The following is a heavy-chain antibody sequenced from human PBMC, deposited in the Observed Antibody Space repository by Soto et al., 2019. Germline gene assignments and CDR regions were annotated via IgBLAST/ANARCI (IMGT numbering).Heavy chain of an antibody. CDR3: ARDGSEMATIDYFDY. D-gene: IGHD5-12*01. CDR1: GGTFSSYA. V-gene: IGHV1-69*01. J-gene: IGHJ4*02. CDR2: TIPIFGTA. Sequence: QVPLVQSGAEVKKPGSSVKVSCKASGGTFSSYAISWVRQAPGQGLEWMGGTIPIFGTANYAQKFQGRVTITADESTSTAYMELSSLRSEDTAVYYCARDGSEMATIDYFDYWGQGTLVTVSS.